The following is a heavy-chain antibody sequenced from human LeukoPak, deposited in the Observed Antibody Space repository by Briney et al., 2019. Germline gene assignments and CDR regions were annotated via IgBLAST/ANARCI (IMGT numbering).Heavy chain of an antibody. CDR2: IYHSGST. V-gene: IGHV4-30-2*01. CDR1: GGSISSGGYY. CDR3: AREVNWNDATLFDY. J-gene: IGHJ4*02. Sequence: PSETLSLTCTVSGGSISSGGYYWSWIRQPPGKGLEWIGYIYHSGSTYYNPSLKSRVTISVDRSKNQFSLKLSSVTAADTAVYYCAREVNWNDATLFDYWGQGTLVTVSS. D-gene: IGHD1-1*01.